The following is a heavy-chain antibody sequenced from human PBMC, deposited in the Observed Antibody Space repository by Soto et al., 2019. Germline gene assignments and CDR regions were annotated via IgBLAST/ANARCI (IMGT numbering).Heavy chain of an antibody. D-gene: IGHD3-22*01. CDR3: ARGGYFDSSNYLAY. Sequence: ASVKVSCKASGYTFTSYGINWVRQAPGRGLEWMGWINPGNGNTKYSQQFQGRVIIDRDTSASTAYMELSSLRSEDTAVYYCARGGYFDSSNYLAYWGLGTLVTV. V-gene: IGHV1-3*01. CDR2: INPGNGNT. CDR1: GYTFTSYG. J-gene: IGHJ4*02.